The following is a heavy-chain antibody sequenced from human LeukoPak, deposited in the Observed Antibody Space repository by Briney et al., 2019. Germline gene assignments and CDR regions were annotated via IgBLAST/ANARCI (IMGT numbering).Heavy chain of an antibody. CDR2: IYHSGST. CDR3: ATNYGSGSYYILVY. V-gene: IGHV4-38-2*01. J-gene: IGHJ4*02. D-gene: IGHD3-10*01. CDR1: GYSISSGYF. Sequence: KPSETLSLTCAVSGYSISSGYFWGWIRQPPGKGLEWIGGIYHSGSTYYNPSLKSRVTISLNTSENQFSLKLSSVTAADTAVYYCATNYGSGSYYILVYWGQGTLVTVSS.